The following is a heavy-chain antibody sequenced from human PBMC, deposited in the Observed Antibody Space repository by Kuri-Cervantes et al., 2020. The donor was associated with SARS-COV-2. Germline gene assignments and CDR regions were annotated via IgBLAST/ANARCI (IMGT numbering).Heavy chain of an antibody. V-gene: IGHV3-23*01. CDR1: GFTFSSYA. J-gene: IGHJ6*02. D-gene: IGHD4-17*01. Sequence: GESLKISCAASGFTFSSYAMSWVRQAPGKGLEWVSAISGSGGSTYYADSVKGRFTISRDNSKNTLYLQMNSLRAEDTAVYYCARDRKAVTYYYYYGMDVWGQGTTVTVSS. CDR2: ISGSGGST. CDR3: ARDRKAVTYYYYYGMDV.